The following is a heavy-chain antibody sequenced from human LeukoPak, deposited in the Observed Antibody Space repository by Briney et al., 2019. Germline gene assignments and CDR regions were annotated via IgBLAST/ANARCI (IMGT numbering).Heavy chain of an antibody. D-gene: IGHD1-1*01. Sequence: PSETLSLTCTVSGASISSGVYYWSWIRQPPGMGLEWIGYIYYSGSTYYSPSLKSRVTISVDTSKNQFSLKLSSVTAADTAVYYCARETLAAGTTGVDYWGQGTLVTVSS. J-gene: IGHJ4*02. CDR1: GASISSGVYY. CDR3: ARETLAAGTTGVDY. CDR2: IYYSGST. V-gene: IGHV4-30-4*01.